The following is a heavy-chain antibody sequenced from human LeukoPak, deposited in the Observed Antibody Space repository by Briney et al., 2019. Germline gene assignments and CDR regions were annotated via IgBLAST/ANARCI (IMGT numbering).Heavy chain of an antibody. CDR1: GGSFSDYY. CDR2: INHSGST. J-gene: IGHJ4*02. V-gene: IGHV4-34*01. CDR3: ARSSMFRGVTVDY. D-gene: IGHD3-10*01. Sequence: SETLSLTCAVYGGSFSDYYWSWIRQPPGKGLEWIGEINHSGSTNYNPSLKSRVTISVDTSKNQFSLKLSSVTAADTAVYYCARSSMFRGVTVDYWGQGTLVTVSS.